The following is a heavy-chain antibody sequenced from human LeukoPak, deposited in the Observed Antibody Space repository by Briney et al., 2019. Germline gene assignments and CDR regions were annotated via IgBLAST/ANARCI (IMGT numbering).Heavy chain of an antibody. CDR3: ASSNDYGENDAFDI. V-gene: IGHV3-11*04. Sequence: GGSLRLSCAASGFTFRTCAMSWIRQAPGKGLEWVSYISSSGSTIYYADSVKGRFTISRGNAKNSLYLQMNSLRAEDTAVYYCASSNDYGENDAFDIWGQGTMVTVSS. J-gene: IGHJ3*02. CDR2: ISSSGSTI. D-gene: IGHD4-17*01. CDR1: GFTFRTCA.